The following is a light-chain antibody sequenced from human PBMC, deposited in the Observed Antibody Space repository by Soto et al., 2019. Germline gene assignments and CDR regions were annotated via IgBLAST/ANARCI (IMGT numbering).Light chain of an antibody. J-gene: IGKJ3*01. CDR3: KQYVSSQLT. V-gene: IGKV3-20*01. CDR2: GAS. CDR1: QRVIGSY. Sequence: IVLTQAPGTLALSPGDTATLSCSASQRVIGSYLAWYQQKPGQAPRLLIYGASSRPTGIPDRFSGSGSGTDFTLTISRLETEDFAVYYCKQYVSSQLTFGTGTKVDIK.